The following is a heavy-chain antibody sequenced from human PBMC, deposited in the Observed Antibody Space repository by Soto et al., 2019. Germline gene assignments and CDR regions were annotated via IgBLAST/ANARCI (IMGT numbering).Heavy chain of an antibody. Sequence: SETLSLTCTVSGGSISSGDYYWSWIRHPPGKGLEWIGYIYYSGSTYYNPSLKSRVTISVDTSKNQFSLKLSSVTAADTAVYYCARADFDWLFPDYWGQGTLVTVSS. J-gene: IGHJ4*02. D-gene: IGHD3-9*01. CDR2: IYYSGST. V-gene: IGHV4-30-4*01. CDR3: ARADFDWLFPDY. CDR1: GGSISSGDYY.